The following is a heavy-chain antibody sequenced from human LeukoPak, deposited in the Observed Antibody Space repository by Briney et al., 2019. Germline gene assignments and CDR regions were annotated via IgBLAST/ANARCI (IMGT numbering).Heavy chain of an antibody. CDR2: MNPDGSEN. CDR3: ARVSPIFGVVIIGAFDI. Sequence: HPGGSLRLSCAVSGFTFRDYWMTWVRQAPGKGLEWVANMNPDGSENYYVDSVKGRFTISRDNAKNSLFLQMNSLRPEDTAVYYCARVSPIFGVVIIGAFDIWGQGTMVTVSS. J-gene: IGHJ3*02. D-gene: IGHD3-3*01. V-gene: IGHV3-7*01. CDR1: GFTFRDYW.